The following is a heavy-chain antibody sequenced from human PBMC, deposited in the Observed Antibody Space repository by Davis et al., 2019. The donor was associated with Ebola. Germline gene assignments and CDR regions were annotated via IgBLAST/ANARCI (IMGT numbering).Heavy chain of an antibody. Sequence: PGGSLRPSFSASGFTFSSYAMHWVRQAPGKGLDYVSGISSNGHSTYYADSVKGRFTISRDNSKNTLNLQMSSLRAEDTAVYYCVKGEFVAARPGAYWGQGTVVTVSS. CDR1: GFTFSSYA. D-gene: IGHD6-6*01. V-gene: IGHV3-64D*08. J-gene: IGHJ4*02. CDR3: VKGEFVAARPGAY. CDR2: ISSNGHST.